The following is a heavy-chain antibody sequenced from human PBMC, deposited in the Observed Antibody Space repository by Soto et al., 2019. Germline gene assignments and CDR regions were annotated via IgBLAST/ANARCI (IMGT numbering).Heavy chain of an antibody. D-gene: IGHD2-2*01. CDR3: ARDAYCSTTRCNDGLDV. CDR1: GGSISSSSYY. CDR2: IYYSGST. Sequence: PSETLSLTCTVSGGSISSSSYYWSWIRQHPGKGLEWIGYIYYSGSTYYNPSLKSRVTISLDTSKNQFSLKLSSVTAADTAVYYCARDAYCSTTRCNDGLDVWGQGTTVTVSS. V-gene: IGHV4-31*03. J-gene: IGHJ6*02.